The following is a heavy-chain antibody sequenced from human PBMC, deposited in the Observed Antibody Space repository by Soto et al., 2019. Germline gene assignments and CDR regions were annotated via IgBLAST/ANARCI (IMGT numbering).Heavy chain of an antibody. CDR2: INHGGST. D-gene: IGHD3-3*01. Sequence: SETLSLTCAVSGVSFSGYYWSWIRQPPGQALEWIGEINHGGSTNYNPSLESRVSISVDTSKSQFSLRLSSVTAADTAVYYCARLRVIWSDFRSAWFDPWGQGTMVTVSS. J-gene: IGHJ5*02. CDR1: GVSFSGYY. CDR3: ARLRVIWSDFRSAWFDP. V-gene: IGHV4-34*01.